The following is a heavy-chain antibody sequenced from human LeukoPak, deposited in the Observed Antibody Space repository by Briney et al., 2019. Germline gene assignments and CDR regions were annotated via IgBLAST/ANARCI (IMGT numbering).Heavy chain of an antibody. CDR2: ISSSGSTI. J-gene: IGHJ4*02. CDR1: GFTFSSYE. V-gene: IGHV3-48*03. D-gene: IGHD5-18*01. CDR3: AKESAMVAFDY. Sequence: GGSLRLSCAASGFTFSSYEMKWARQAPGKGLEWVSYISSSGSTIYYADSVKGRFTISRDNSKNTLYLQMNSLRAEDTAVYYCAKESAMVAFDYWGQGTLVTVSS.